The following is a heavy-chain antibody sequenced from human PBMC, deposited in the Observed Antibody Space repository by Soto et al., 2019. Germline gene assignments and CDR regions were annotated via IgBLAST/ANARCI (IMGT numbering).Heavy chain of an antibody. J-gene: IGHJ4*02. CDR3: ARATSFSGHHGY. Sequence: QLQLQESGPGLVKPSQTLSLACTVSGGSFSSGGYYWSWIRQLPGKGLEWIGYIYYSGSTYYNPSLKSRFTISLDTSKNQCSLTLSSVTAADTAVYYCARATSFSGHHGYWGQGTLVTVSS. V-gene: IGHV4-31*03. CDR2: IYYSGST. D-gene: IGHD2-8*02. CDR1: GGSFSSGGYY.